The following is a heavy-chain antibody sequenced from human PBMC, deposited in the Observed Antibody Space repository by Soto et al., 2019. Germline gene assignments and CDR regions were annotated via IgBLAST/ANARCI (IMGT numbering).Heavy chain of an antibody. D-gene: IGHD2-8*01. CDR3: ARQQWPPRYYYYPSMDV. V-gene: IGHV5-10-1*01. J-gene: IGHJ6*02. CDR1: GYNFTSYW. CDR2: IDPSDSYP. Sequence: GESLKISCKGSGYNFTSYWITWVRQMPGKGLEWMGRIDPSDSYPNYSPAFQGHVTLSVDTSISTAYLQWSRLKSSATAMYYCARQQWPPRYYYYPSMDVWGQGTTVNVSS.